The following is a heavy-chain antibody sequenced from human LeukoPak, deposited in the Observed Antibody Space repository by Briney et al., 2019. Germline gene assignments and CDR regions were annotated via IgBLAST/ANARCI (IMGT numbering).Heavy chain of an antibody. CDR2: IYYSGST. CDR1: GGSIRSYY. J-gene: IGHJ4*02. Sequence: SETLSLTCTVSGGSIRSYYWSWLRQPPGKGLEWIGYIYYSGSTNYNPSLKRRVTISVDTSKNQFSLKLSSVTAADTAVYYCAREDGSGGFDYWGQGTLVTVSS. D-gene: IGHD3-10*01. CDR3: AREDGSGGFDY. V-gene: IGHV4-59*01.